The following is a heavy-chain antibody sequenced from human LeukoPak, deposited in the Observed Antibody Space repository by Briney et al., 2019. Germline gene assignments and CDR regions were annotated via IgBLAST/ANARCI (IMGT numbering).Heavy chain of an antibody. J-gene: IGHJ3*02. CDR2: IYYSGGT. Sequence: SETLSLTCTVSGGSMRSYYWSWIRQPPGKGPEWIGYIYYSGGTNYNPSLKSRVTISADTSKNHFSLRLSSVTAADTAVYYCARNQLLSLDAFDIWGQGTLVTVSS. D-gene: IGHD2-2*01. CDR3: ARNQLLSLDAFDI. V-gene: IGHV4-59*08. CDR1: GGSMRSYY.